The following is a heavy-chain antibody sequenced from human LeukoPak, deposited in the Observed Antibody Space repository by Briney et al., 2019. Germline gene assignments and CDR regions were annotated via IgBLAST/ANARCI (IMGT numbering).Heavy chain of an antibody. CDR2: INYSGST. Sequence: QPSETLSLTCTVSGVYVSSGSYYWRWIRQPPGKGLEWIGYINYSGSTNYNPSLKSRVTISVDTSKNQFSLKLSSVTAADTAVYYCASETRLYYYYGMDVWGQGTTVTVSS. CDR3: ASETRLYYYYGMDV. D-gene: IGHD4-23*01. V-gene: IGHV4-61*01. CDR1: GVYVSSGSYY. J-gene: IGHJ6*02.